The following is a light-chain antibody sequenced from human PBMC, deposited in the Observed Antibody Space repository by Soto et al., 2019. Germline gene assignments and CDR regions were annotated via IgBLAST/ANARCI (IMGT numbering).Light chain of an antibody. Sequence: DIQMTQSPSTLSASIGDRVTITCRASQSISDWLAWYQQKPGKAPKLLIYRASNLESGVPSRFSGSGSGTEFTLTLSSLQPDDFAPYYGKPYNGYSRAFGQGTNVEIK. CDR1: QSISDW. V-gene: IGKV1-5*03. J-gene: IGKJ1*01. CDR3: KPYNGYSRA. CDR2: RAS.